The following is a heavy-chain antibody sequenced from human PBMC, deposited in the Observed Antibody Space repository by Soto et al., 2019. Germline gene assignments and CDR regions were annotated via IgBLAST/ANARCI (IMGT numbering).Heavy chain of an antibody. D-gene: IGHD3-10*01. CDR1: GGSISSSSYY. J-gene: IGHJ6*02. V-gene: IGHV4-39*01. CDR2: IYYSGST. Sequence: NPSETLSLTCTVSGGSISSSSYYWGWIRQPPGKGLEWIGSIYYSGSTYYNPSLKSRVTISVDTSKNQFSLKLSSVTAADTAVYYCARRVRGYYGMDVWGQGTTVTVSS. CDR3: ARRVRGYYGMDV.